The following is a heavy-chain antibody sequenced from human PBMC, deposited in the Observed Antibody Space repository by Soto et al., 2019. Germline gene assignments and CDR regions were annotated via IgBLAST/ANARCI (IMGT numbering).Heavy chain of an antibody. CDR3: ARVGIAVATGFDP. D-gene: IGHD6-19*01. CDR1: GYSISSGYY. V-gene: IGHV4-38-2*01. Sequence: SETLSLTCAVSGYSISSGYYWGWLRQPPGKGLEWIGSIYHGGSTYYNPSLKSRVTISVDTSKNQFSLKLSSVTAADTAVYYCARVGIAVATGFDPWGQGTLVTVSS. CDR2: IYHGGST. J-gene: IGHJ5*02.